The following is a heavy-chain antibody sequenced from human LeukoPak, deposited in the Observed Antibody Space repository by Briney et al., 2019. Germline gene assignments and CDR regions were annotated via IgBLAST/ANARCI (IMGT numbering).Heavy chain of an antibody. J-gene: IGHJ4*02. CDR2: ISGSGGST. CDR1: GFTFSSYA. CDR3: ARADSSSWYESTYYFDY. Sequence: PGGSLRLSCAASGFTFSSYAMSWVRQAPGKGLEWVSAISGSGGSTYYADSVKGRFTISRDNSKNTLYLQMNSLRAEDTAVYYCARADSSSWYESTYYFDYWGQGTLVTVSS. D-gene: IGHD6-13*01. V-gene: IGHV3-23*01.